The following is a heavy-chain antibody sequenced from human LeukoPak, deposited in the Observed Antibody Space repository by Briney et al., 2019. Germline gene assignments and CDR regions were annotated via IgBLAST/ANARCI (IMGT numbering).Heavy chain of an antibody. D-gene: IGHD2-2*01. V-gene: IGHV4-34*01. J-gene: IGHJ4*02. Sequence: PSETLSLTCAVYGGSFRGYYWSWIRQPPGKGLEWIGEINHSGSTNYNPSLKSRVTISVDTSKNQFSLKLSSVTAADTAVYYCARGGDIVVVPAATICWDYWGQGTLVTVSS. CDR3: ARGGDIVVVPAATICWDY. CDR2: INHSGST. CDR1: GGSFRGYY.